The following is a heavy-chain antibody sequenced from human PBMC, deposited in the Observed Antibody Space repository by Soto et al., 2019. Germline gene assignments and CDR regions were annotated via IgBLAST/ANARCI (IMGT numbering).Heavy chain of an antibody. CDR2: IWYDGSNK. CDR1: GFTFSSYG. V-gene: IGHV3-33*01. CDR3: ARARGDPGGYYYYYMDV. D-gene: IGHD4-17*01. Sequence: LRLSCAASGFTFSSYGMHWVRQAPGKGLEWVAVIWYDGSNKYYADSVKGRFTISRDNSKNTLYLQMNSLRAEDTAVYYCARARGDPGGYYYYYMDVWGKGTTVTVSS. J-gene: IGHJ6*03.